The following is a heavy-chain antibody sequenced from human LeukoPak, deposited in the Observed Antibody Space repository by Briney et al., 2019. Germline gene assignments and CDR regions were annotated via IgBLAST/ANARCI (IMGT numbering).Heavy chain of an antibody. CDR3: AYRRPGNPLDHWFDT. Sequence: ESGPTLVQPTGTLTLTCTCSGFSCSDNAVGVGLIRQPPVKGLEWLALIYWNDQEVYCPSLKTRLAVTKDTSRDQVVLTVTKMDPVDTATYYCAYRRPGNPLDHWFDTWGQGTLVTVSS. CDR1: GFSCSDNAVG. D-gene: IGHD1-1*01. J-gene: IGHJ5*02. V-gene: IGHV2-5*01. CDR2: IYWNDQE.